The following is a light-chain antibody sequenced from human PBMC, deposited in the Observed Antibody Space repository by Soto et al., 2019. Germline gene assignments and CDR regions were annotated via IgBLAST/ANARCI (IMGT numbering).Light chain of an antibody. J-gene: IGKJ2*01. Sequence: EIVLTQSPGTLSLSPGERATLSCRASQSVSSNYLAWYQQKPGQAPRLLIYGASSRPGGIPDRFSGSGSGTDFTLTIYRLQHEDFAVYFCQQYGTSPYTFAQGTKLEI. CDR2: GAS. CDR1: QSVSSNY. CDR3: QQYGTSPYT. V-gene: IGKV3-20*01.